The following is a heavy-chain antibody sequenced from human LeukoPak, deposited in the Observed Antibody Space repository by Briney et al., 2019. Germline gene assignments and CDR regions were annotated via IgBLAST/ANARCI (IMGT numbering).Heavy chain of an antibody. CDR2: IYPWYSDT. CDR1: GYIFTNYW. Sequence: GESLKISCKCSGYIFTNYWIGLVRQMPGKGLEWIGMIYPWYSDTIYSHSFQGKVTISAHKSITTAHLQWSSLQPSDTAMYYCARLGAIVVVPDAMPDWYCDLWGRGTLVTVSS. J-gene: IGHJ2*01. CDR3: ARLGAIVVVPDAMPDWYCDL. V-gene: IGHV5-51*01. D-gene: IGHD2-2*01.